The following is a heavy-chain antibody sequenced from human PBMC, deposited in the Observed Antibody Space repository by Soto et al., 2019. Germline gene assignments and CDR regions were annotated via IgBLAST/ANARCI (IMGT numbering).Heavy chain of an antibody. Sequence: QVQLVQSGAEVKKPGSSVKVSCRASGDSFSNYAVNWLRQAPGRGLEWMGGLIPVFGTSNYAEKFQGRLTITADESTSTAYMGLSSLTSEDTAVYYCARAVRTGFYGIDVWGQGTTVSVSS. CDR2: LIPVFGTS. J-gene: IGHJ6*02. V-gene: IGHV1-69*01. CDR3: ARAVRTGFYGIDV. CDR1: GDSFSNYA.